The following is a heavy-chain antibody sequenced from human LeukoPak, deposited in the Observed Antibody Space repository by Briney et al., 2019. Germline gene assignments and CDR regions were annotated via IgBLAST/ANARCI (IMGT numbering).Heavy chain of an antibody. J-gene: IGHJ6*03. CDR2: ISGSGSTI. V-gene: IGHV3-48*03. CDR1: GFTFSSYE. Sequence: GGSLRLSCAASGFTFSSYEMNWVRQAPGKGLEWISYISGSGSTIYYADSVKGRFTISRDNAKNSLYLQMNSLRAEDTAVYYCARRAKTDYDFWSGYYDHYYYYMDVWGKGTTVTVSS. D-gene: IGHD3-3*01. CDR3: ARRAKTDYDFWSGYYDHYYYYMDV.